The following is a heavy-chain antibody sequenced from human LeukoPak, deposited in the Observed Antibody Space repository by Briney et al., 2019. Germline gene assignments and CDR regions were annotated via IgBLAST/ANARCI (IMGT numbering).Heavy chain of an antibody. CDR3: AKNFVDTAMTYFDY. V-gene: IGHV3-30*02. CDR2: IRYDGSNK. J-gene: IGHJ4*02. Sequence: PGGSLRLSCAASGFTFSSYGMHWVRAAPDKGLEWVAFIRYDGSNKYYADSVKGRFTISRDNSKNTLYVQMNRLRAEDTAVYYCAKNFVDTAMTYFDYWGQGTLVTVSS. D-gene: IGHD5-18*01. CDR1: GFTFSSYG.